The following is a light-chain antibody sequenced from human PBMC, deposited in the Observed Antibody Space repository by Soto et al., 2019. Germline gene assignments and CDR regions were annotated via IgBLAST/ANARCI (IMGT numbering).Light chain of an antibody. CDR2: DVS. CDR1: SSDVGGYNY. J-gene: IGLJ2*01. V-gene: IGLV2-14*01. Sequence: QSALTQPASVSGSPGQSITISCTGTSSDVGGYNYVSWYQQHPGTAPQLMIYDVSNRPSGVSNRFSGSKSGNTASLTISGLQAEDEADYYCSSYTSSSTVVFGGGTKLTVL. CDR3: SSYTSSSTVV.